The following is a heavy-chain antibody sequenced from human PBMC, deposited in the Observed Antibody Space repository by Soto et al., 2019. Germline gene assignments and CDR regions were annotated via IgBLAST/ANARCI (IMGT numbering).Heavy chain of an antibody. D-gene: IGHD6-19*01. J-gene: IGHJ4*02. CDR1: GGSFSGYY. CDR3: ARSRGRTTGWSPMY. Sequence: QVQLQQWGAGLLKPSETLSLTCGVYGGSFSGYYWSWIRQPPGKGLEWIGEISHNGSTNYNPSLKGRVTISEDTSRSQFSLMLTAVNAADTAVYFCARSRGRTTGWSPMYWGQGTQVAVSS. CDR2: ISHNGST. V-gene: IGHV4-34*01.